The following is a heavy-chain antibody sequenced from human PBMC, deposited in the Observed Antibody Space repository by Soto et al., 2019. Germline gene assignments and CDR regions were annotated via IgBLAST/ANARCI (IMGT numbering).Heavy chain of an antibody. V-gene: IGHV4-39*01. CDR1: GASISSSSYY. D-gene: IGHD6-6*01. Sequence: SETLSLTCAVSGASISSSSYYWGWIRQPPGKGLEWIGSIYYSGSTYYNPSLKSRVTISVDTSKDQFSLKLSSVTAADTAVYYCARRSIAARLGYYYYGMDVWGQGTTVTVSS. CDR3: ARRSIAARLGYYYYGMDV. CDR2: IYYSGST. J-gene: IGHJ6*02.